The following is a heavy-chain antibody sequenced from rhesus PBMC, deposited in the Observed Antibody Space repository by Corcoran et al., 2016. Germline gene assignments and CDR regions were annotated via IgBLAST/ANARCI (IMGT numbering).Heavy chain of an antibody. CDR1: GYPFTSYY. CDR2: IYPSNGNT. V-gene: IGHV1S9*01. D-gene: IGHD4-29*01. CDR3: TRRLSSHYGLDS. J-gene: IGHJ6*01. Sequence: QVQLVQSGAEVKKPGASVKLSCQASGYPFTSYYINWVRQAPGQVLEWMGWIYPSNGNTGYAQKFQGRVTMTRDTSTSTAYMELSSLRSEDTAVYYCTRRLSSHYGLDSWGQGVVVTVSS.